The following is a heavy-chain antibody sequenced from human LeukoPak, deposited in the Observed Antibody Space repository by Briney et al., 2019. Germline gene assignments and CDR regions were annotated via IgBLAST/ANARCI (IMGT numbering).Heavy chain of an antibody. CDR3: ARVDGYNLDY. V-gene: IGHV3-21*01. D-gene: IGHD5-24*01. Sequence: GGSLRLSCAASGFTFDDYGMSWVRQAPGKGLEWVSSISSSSSYIYYADSVKGQFTISRDNAKNSLYLQMNSLRAEDTAVYYCARVDGYNLDYWGQGTLVTVSS. CDR2: ISSSSSYI. J-gene: IGHJ4*02. CDR1: GFTFDDYG.